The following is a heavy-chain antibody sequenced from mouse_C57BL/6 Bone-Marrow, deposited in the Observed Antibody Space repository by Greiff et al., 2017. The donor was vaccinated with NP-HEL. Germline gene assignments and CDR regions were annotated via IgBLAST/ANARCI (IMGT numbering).Heavy chain of an antibody. Sequence: EVKLMESGGGLVQPKGSLKLSCAASGFSFNTYAMNWVRQAPGKGLEWVARIRSKSNNYATYYADSVKDRFTISRDDSESMLYLQMNNLKTEDTAMYYCVRHYDYDVYYAMDYWGQGTSVTVSS. V-gene: IGHV10-1*01. J-gene: IGHJ4*01. CDR2: IRSKSNNYAT. D-gene: IGHD2-4*01. CDR1: GFSFNTYA. CDR3: VRHYDYDVYYAMDY.